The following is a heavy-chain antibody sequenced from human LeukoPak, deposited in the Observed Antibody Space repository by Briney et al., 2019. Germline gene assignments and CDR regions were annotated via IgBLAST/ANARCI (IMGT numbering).Heavy chain of an antibody. CDR2: INPTDGST. Sequence: ASVKVSCKASGYTFTSYYMHWVRQAPGQGLEWMGIINPTDGSTSYAQKFQGRVTMTRDMSTSTVYMELSSLRSEDTAVYYCARRQHLWTLDYWGQGTLVTVSS. D-gene: IGHD3-10*01. CDR3: ARRQHLWTLDY. CDR1: GYTFTSYY. V-gene: IGHV1-46*01. J-gene: IGHJ4*02.